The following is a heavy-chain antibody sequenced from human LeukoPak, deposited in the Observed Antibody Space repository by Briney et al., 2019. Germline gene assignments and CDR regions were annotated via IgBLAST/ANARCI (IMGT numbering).Heavy chain of an antibody. CDR2: IKRDKSEK. CDR3: VKDVLFAVGDAFDI. D-gene: IGHD3-10*02. CDR1: GFTFSRNG. J-gene: IGHJ3*02. V-gene: IGHV3-30*02. Sequence: PGGALRVSCTASGFTFSRNGMHRVRQAPGKGLEWVAFIKRDKSEKWYLNSVMGRFTISRDNSKNTLYLHMNSLSAEDTAVYYCVKDVLFAVGDAFDIWGQGTMVTVSS.